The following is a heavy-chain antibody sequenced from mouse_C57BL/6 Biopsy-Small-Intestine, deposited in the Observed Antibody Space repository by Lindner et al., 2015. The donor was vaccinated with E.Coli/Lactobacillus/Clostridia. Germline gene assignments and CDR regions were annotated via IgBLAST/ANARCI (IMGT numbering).Heavy chain of an antibody. Sequence: VQLQESGAELAKPGASVKMSCKASGYTFINHWIHWVKQRPGQGLEWIGYINPSSGYTAYNQKFNKKATLTADKSSSTAYIQLTSLTSEDSAVYYCSRGWDSYWGQGTTLTVSS. CDR1: GYTFINHW. D-gene: IGHD4-1*01. V-gene: IGHV1-7*01. CDR2: INPSSGYT. J-gene: IGHJ2*01. CDR3: SRGWDSY.